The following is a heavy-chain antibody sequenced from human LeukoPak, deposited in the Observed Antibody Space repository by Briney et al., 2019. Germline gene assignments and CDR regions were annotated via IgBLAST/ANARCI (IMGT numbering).Heavy chain of an antibody. CDR3: ARVGPQFWGYYYYMDV. CDR1: GYTFTSYG. D-gene: IGHD3-16*01. V-gene: IGHV1-18*01. J-gene: IGHJ6*03. CDR2: ISAYNGNT. Sequence: ASVKVSCKASGYTFTSYGISWERQPPGQGLEWMWWISAYNGNTNYAQKLQGRVTMTTDTSTSTAYMELRSLRADDTAVYYCARVGPQFWGYYYYMDVWGKGTTVTVSS.